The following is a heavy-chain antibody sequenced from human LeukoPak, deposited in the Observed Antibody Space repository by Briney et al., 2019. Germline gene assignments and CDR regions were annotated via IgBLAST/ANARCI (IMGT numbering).Heavy chain of an antibody. CDR2: ISSSGGST. V-gene: IGHV3-23*01. CDR1: GFTFSRYA. Sequence: GGSLRLSCVASGFTFSRYAMSWVRQAPGKGLEWVSTISSSGGSTYYADSVKGRFTISRDNSKNTLNLQMNGLRAEDTAVYYCAKGEYSYGYLFDYWGQGTLVTVSS. D-gene: IGHD5-18*01. J-gene: IGHJ4*02. CDR3: AKGEYSYGYLFDY.